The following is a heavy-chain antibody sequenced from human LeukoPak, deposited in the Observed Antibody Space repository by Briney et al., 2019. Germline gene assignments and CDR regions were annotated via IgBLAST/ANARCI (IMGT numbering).Heavy chain of an antibody. CDR1: GGSFSGYY. D-gene: IGHD3-22*01. J-gene: IGHJ5*02. V-gene: IGHV4-34*01. Sequence: PSETLSLTCAVYGGSFSGYYWSWIRQPPGKGLEWIGEINHSGSTNYNPSLKSRDTISVDTSKNQFSLKLSSVTAADTAVYYCARSMTYYYDSSGYSSWGQGTLVTVSS. CDR2: INHSGST. CDR3: ARSMTYYYDSSGYSS.